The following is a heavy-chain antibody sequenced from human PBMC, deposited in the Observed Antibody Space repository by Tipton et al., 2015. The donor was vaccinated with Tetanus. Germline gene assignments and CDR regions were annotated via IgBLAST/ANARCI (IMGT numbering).Heavy chain of an antibody. CDR3: AKEFQRARIRFFDS. CDR1: GFTFNNYA. V-gene: IGHV3-30*18. J-gene: IGHJ4*02. Sequence: SLRLSCAASGFTFNNYAMSWVRQAPGKGLEWVAVIPFDGRNERYADSVKGRFIISRDNSKNTLYLQMNSLRPEDTAVYYCAKEFQRARIRFFDSWGQGTQVTASS. CDR2: IPFDGRNE. D-gene: IGHD2-15*01.